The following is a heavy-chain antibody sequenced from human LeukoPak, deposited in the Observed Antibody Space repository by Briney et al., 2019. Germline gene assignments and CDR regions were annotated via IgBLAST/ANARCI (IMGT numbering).Heavy chain of an antibody. Sequence: SETLSLTCTVSGGSISSYYWSWIRQPPGKGLEWIGYIYYSGSTNYNPSLKSRVTISVDTSKNQFSLKLSSVTAADTAVYYSARRAAVAGREFDYWGQGTLVTVSS. V-gene: IGHV4-59*08. CDR3: ARRAAVAGREFDY. CDR2: IYYSGST. J-gene: IGHJ4*02. CDR1: GGSISSYY. D-gene: IGHD6-19*01.